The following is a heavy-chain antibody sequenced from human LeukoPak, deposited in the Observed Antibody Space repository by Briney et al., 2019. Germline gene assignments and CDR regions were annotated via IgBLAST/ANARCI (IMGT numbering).Heavy chain of an antibody. D-gene: IGHD3-10*01. V-gene: IGHV3-21*04. CDR3: AKDDAWLRFGE. J-gene: IGHJ4*02. CDR2: ISFTGHI. CDR1: GFTFSRYS. Sequence: GGSLRLSCAASGFTFSRYSMNWVRQVPGKGLEWVSSISFTGHIFYAPSVKGRFSISRDNAKDSLFLQMNSLTAEDTAVYYCAKDDAWLRFGEWSQGTLVTVSS.